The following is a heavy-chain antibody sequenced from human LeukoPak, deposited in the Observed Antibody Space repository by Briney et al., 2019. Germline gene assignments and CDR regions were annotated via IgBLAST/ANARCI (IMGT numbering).Heavy chain of an antibody. CDR2: IYYSGST. CDR1: GGSISSGGHY. J-gene: IGHJ4*02. V-gene: IGHV4-31*03. D-gene: IGHD3-16*01. Sequence: PSETLSLTCTVSGGSISSGGHYWSWIRQHPGKGLEWIGYIYYSGSTSYNPSLNSRVTISVDTSKNQFSLNLTSVTAADTAVYYCASDRGITGFFDSWGQGTLVTVSS. CDR3: ASDRGITGFFDS.